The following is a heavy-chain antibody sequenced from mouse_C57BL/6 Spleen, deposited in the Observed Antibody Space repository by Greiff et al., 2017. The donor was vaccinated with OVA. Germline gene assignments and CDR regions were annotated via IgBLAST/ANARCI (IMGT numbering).Heavy chain of an antibody. J-gene: IGHJ2*01. V-gene: IGHV1-7*01. CDR3: ARDYYGSSYVDY. Sequence: VQRVESGAELAKPGASVKLSCKASGYTFTSYWMHWVKQRPGQGLEWIGYINPSSGYTKYNQKFKDKATLTADKSSSTSYMQLSSLTYEDSAVYYCARDYYGSSYVDYWGQGTTLTVSS. CDR1: GYTFTSYW. D-gene: IGHD1-1*01. CDR2: INPSSGYT.